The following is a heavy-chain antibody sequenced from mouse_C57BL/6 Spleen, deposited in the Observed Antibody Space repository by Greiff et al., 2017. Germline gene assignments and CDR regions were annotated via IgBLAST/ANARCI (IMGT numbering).Heavy chain of an antibody. CDR3: AREHGSSYDFDY. J-gene: IGHJ2*01. CDR2: INPNNGGT. D-gene: IGHD1-1*01. Sequence: VQLQQSGPELVKPGASVKLSCKASGYTFTDYNMHWVKQSHGKSLEWIGYINPNNGGTSYNQKFKGKATLTVNKSSSTAYMELRSLTSEDSAVYYCAREHGSSYDFDYWGQGTTLTVSS. V-gene: IGHV1-22*01. CDR1: GYTFTDYN.